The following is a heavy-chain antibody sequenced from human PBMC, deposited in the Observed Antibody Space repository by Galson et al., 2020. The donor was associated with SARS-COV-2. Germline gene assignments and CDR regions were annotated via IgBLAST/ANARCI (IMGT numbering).Heavy chain of an antibody. CDR3: AREENFFLVGTATRMCYFGD. D-gene: IGHD2-21*02. CDR1: GGSFSGYY. Sequence: SETLSLTCAVYGGSFSGYYWSWIRQPPGKGLEWIGEINSSGSTNYNPSLKSRVTISVDTSKNHFSLKLSSVTAADTAGYYCAREENFFLVGTATRMCYFGDGGRGTLATGSS. V-gene: IGHV4-34*01. J-gene: IGHJ4*02. CDR2: INSSGST.